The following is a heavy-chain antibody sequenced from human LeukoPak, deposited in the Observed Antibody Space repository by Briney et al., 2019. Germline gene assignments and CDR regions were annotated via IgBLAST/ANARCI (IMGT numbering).Heavy chain of an antibody. CDR3: ARGRGYDSSGYYPY. D-gene: IGHD3-22*01. V-gene: IGHV1-18*01. Sequence: GSVKVSCKASGYTFTSYGISWVRQAPGQGLEWMGWISAYNGNTNYAQKLQGRVTMTTDTSTSTAYMELRSLRSEDTAVYYCARGRGYDSSGYYPYWGQGTLVTVSS. CDR2: ISAYNGNT. CDR1: GYTFTSYG. J-gene: IGHJ4*02.